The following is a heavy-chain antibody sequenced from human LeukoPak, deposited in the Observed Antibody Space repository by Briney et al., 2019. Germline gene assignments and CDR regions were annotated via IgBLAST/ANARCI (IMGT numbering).Heavy chain of an antibody. CDR3: ARGYSRGWYDY. CDR1: GGSISTYY. Sequence: SETLSLTCTVSGGSISTYYWNWIRQPAGKGLEWIGRIYTSGSTDYNPSLKSRVTMSLDTSKNQFSLKLSSVTAADTAVYYCARGYSRGWYDYWGQGTLVTVSS. V-gene: IGHV4-4*07. CDR2: IYTSGST. D-gene: IGHD6-19*01. J-gene: IGHJ4*02.